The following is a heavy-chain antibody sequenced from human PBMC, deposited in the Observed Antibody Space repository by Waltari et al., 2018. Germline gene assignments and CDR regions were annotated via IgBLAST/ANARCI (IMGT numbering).Heavy chain of an antibody. Sequence: EVQLLESGGGLVQPGGSLRLSCAASGFTFSSYAMSWVRRAPGKGLEWVSAISGRGGSTYYADSVKGRLTISRDNSKNTLYLQMNSLRAEDTAVYYCAKAERIAAAGPIQHWGQGTLVTVSS. J-gene: IGHJ1*01. CDR3: AKAERIAAAGPIQH. CDR1: GFTFSSYA. CDR2: ISGRGGST. V-gene: IGHV3-23*01. D-gene: IGHD6-13*01.